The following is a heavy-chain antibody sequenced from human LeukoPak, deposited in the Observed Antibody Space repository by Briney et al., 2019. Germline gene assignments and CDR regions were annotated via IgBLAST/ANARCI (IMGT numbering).Heavy chain of an antibody. J-gene: IGHJ5*02. D-gene: IGHD3-9*01. V-gene: IGHV3-23*01. CDR2: ISGSGDST. CDR3: AKDLGDLTPFDWGWFDP. Sequence: PGGSLRLSCAASGFTFSSYVMNWVRQAPGKGLEWVSAISGSGDSTYYADSVKGRFTISRDNSKNTLYLKMNSLRAEDTAVYYCAKDLGDLTPFDWGWFDPWGQGTLVTVSS. CDR1: GFTFSSYV.